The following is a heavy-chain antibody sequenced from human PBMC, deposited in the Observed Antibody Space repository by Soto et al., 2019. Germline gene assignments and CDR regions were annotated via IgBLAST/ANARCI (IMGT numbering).Heavy chain of an antibody. CDR3: ARGQGYCSGGSCSDY. CDR1: GGSFSGYY. Sequence: PSETLSLTCAVYGGSFSGYYWSWIRQPPGKGLEWIGEINHSGSTNYNPSLKSRVTISVDTSKNQFSLKLSSVTAADTAVYYCARGQGYCSGGSCSDYWGQGTLVPVSS. D-gene: IGHD2-15*01. CDR2: INHSGST. J-gene: IGHJ4*02. V-gene: IGHV4-34*01.